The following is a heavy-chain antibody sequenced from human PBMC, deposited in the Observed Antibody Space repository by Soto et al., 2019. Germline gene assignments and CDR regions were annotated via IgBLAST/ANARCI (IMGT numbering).Heavy chain of an antibody. V-gene: IGHV3-7*01. D-gene: IGHD3-3*01. Sequence: EVQLVESGGGLVQPGGSLRLSCAASGFTFSSYWMSWVRQAPGKGLEWVANIKEDGSDMYYVDSVKGRFTISRDNAKXXXXXXXXXXRAEDTAVYYCATEVWVYYDFWSGYSDYWGQGTLVTVSS. CDR2: IKEDGSDM. CDR3: ATEVWVYYDFWSGYSDY. CDR1: GFTFSSYW. J-gene: IGHJ4*02.